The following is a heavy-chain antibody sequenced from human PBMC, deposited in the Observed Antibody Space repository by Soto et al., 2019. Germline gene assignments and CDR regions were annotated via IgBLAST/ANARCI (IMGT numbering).Heavy chain of an antibody. J-gene: IGHJ5*02. CDR3: ATRELVRGDNWFDP. V-gene: IGHV1-24*01. CDR2: FDPEDGET. Sequence: GASVKVSCKVSGYTLTELSMHWVRQAPGKGIEWMGGFDPEDGETIYAQKFQGRVTMTEDTSTDAAYMELSSLRSEDTAVYYCATRELVRGDNWFDPWGQGTLVTVSS. CDR1: GYTLTELS. D-gene: IGHD6-13*01.